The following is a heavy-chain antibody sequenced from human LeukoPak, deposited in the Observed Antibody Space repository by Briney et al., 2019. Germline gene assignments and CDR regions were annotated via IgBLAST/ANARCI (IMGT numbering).Heavy chain of an antibody. CDR1: GGSISGTNW. CDR3: SRESGAFCPFGY. V-gene: IGHV4-4*02. Sequence: SGTLSLTCGVSGGSISGTNWWSWVRQPPGQGLEWTGEISLAGQTNYNPSLNGRVTTSLDKSSNQLSLNLTSVTAADTATYYCSRESGAFCPFGYWGQGTLVIVSS. D-gene: IGHD1-26*01. J-gene: IGHJ4*02. CDR2: ISLAGQT.